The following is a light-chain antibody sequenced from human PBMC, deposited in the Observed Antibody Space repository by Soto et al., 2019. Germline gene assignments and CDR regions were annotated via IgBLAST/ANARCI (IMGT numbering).Light chain of an antibody. CDR3: CSYAGSYTLV. V-gene: IGLV2-11*01. CDR2: DVS. J-gene: IGLJ2*01. CDR1: SSDVGGYNY. Sequence: QSALTQPRSVSGSPGQSVTISCTGTSSDVGGYNYVSWYQQHPGKAPKLMIYDVSKRPSGVPDRFSGSKSGNTASLTISGLQAEDEADYYCCSYAGSYTLVFGGGTKVTVI.